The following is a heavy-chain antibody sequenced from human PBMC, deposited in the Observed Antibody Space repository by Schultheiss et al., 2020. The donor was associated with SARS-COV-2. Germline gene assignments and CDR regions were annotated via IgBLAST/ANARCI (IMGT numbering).Heavy chain of an antibody. V-gene: IGHV3-21*01. J-gene: IGHJ4*02. CDR3: ARDSVWLDY. D-gene: IGHD2-21*01. CDR1: GFTFSSYG. CDR2: ISGSGGST. Sequence: GGSLRLSCAASGFTFSSYGMHWVRQAPVKGLEWVSAISGSGGSTYYADSVKGRFTISRDNAKNSLYLQMNSLRAEDTAVYYCARDSVWLDYWGQGTLVTVSS.